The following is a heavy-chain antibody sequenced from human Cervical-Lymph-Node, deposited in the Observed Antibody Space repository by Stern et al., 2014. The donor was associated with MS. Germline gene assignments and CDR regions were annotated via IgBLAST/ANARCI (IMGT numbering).Heavy chain of an antibody. V-gene: IGHV1-8*02. CDR3: VKAYAWERNWFDP. D-gene: IGHD1-26*01. Sequence: QLVQSGAEVKKPGASVKVSCKASGYSFTDYDITWVRQATGQGLEWMGWMNPSTGYTGYGQKCQGRVAMTRNTSISTAYMELSSLTSEDTAIYYCVKAYAWERNWFDPWGQGTRVTVS. J-gene: IGHJ5*02. CDR1: GYSFTDYD. CDR2: MNPSTGYT.